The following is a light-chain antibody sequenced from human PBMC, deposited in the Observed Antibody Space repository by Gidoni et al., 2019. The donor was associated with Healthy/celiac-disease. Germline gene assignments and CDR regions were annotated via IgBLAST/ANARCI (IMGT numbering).Light chain of an antibody. CDR1: SRYVGGDNY. Sequence: QSALTQPASVSGSPGQSITISCTGTSRYVGGDNYVSCYPQHPGKAPKLIIYEVSNRPSWVSNRFSGSKPCNTASLTISGLQAEDEAYYYCSSYTSSITVVFGGGTKLSVL. CDR2: EVS. J-gene: IGLJ2*01. CDR3: SSYTSSITVV. V-gene: IGLV2-14*01.